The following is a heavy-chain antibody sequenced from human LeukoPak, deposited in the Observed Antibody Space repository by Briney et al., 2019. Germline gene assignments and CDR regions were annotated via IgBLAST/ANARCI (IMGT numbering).Heavy chain of an antibody. D-gene: IGHD4-17*01. CDR3: AKDGVRPDFGDYYSADF. Sequence: GGSLRLSCAASGLTFSRYAMTWVRQAPGKGLEWVSSTSGSGDRKYYADSVKGQFTISRDNSKNTLYLQMNSLRAEDTAVYYCAKDGVRPDFGDYYSADFWGQGTLVTVSS. CDR1: GLTFSRYA. V-gene: IGHV3-23*01. J-gene: IGHJ4*02. CDR2: TSGSGDRK.